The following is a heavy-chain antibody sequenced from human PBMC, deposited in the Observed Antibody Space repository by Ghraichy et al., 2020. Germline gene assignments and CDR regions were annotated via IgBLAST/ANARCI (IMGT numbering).Heavy chain of an antibody. V-gene: IGHV4-4*02. CDR1: GGSISSSNW. D-gene: IGHD2-2*01. CDR3: AREGDLVGRNGMDV. Sequence: SETLSLTCAVSGGSISSSNWWSWVRQPPGKGLEWIGEIYHSGNTRYNPSLKSRVTISVDKSKKQFFLKLSSVTAADTAVYYCAREGDLVGRNGMDVWGQGTTVTVSS. J-gene: IGHJ6*02. CDR2: IYHSGNT.